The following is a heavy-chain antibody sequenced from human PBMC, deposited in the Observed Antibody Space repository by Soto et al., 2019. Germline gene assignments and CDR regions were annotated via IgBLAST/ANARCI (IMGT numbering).Heavy chain of an antibody. CDR2: ISYDGSNK. CDR3: ARDLSSGWYGPPNWFDP. CDR1: GFTFSSYA. D-gene: IGHD6-19*01. J-gene: IGHJ5*02. V-gene: IGHV3-30-3*01. Sequence: PGGSLRLSCAASGFTFSSYAMHWVRQAPGKGLEWVAVISYDGSNKYYADSVKGRFTISRDNSKNTLYLQMNSLRAEDTAVYYCARDLSSGWYGPPNWFDPWGQGTLVTVSS.